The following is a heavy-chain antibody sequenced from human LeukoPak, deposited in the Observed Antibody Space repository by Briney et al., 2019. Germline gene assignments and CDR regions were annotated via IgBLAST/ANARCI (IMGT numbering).Heavy chain of an antibody. J-gene: IGHJ4*02. CDR2: IYYSGIT. CDR3: ARVSRVRGVPRY. D-gene: IGHD3-10*01. Sequence: PSETLSLTCTVSGGSISDYYWSWIRQPPGKGLEWIGYIYYSGITNYNPSLKTRVTILVDTSKNQFSLKLSSVTAADTAVYYCARVSRVRGVPRYWGQGTLVTVSS. CDR1: GGSISDYY. V-gene: IGHV4-59*12.